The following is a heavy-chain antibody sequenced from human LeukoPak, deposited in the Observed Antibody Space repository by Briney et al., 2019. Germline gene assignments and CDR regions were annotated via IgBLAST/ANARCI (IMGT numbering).Heavy chain of an antibody. J-gene: IGHJ2*01. CDR2: ISRNGGST. V-gene: IGHV3-64*01. CDR1: GFTFSSYA. Sequence: GGSLRLSCAASGFTFSSYAMHWVRQAPGKGLEYVSAISRNGGSTYYANSVKGRFTISRDNSKNTLYLQMNSLRAEDTAVYYCASKGYSDWYFDLWGRGTLVTVSS. D-gene: IGHD5-12*01. CDR3: ASKGYSDWYFDL.